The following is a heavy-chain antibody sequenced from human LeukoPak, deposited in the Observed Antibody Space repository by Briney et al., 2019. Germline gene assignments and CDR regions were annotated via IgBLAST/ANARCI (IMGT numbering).Heavy chain of an antibody. V-gene: IGHV3-23*01. Sequence: PGGSLRLSCAASGFXFGNYGMSWVRQAPGKGLEWVAGITGSGGSTFHADSVKGRFTISRDNSKKTLYLQMNSLRAEDTAVYFCAKDRAMITFGGVNSWGQGTLVTVSS. J-gene: IGHJ4*02. CDR1: GFXFGNYG. D-gene: IGHD3-16*01. CDR3: AKDRAMITFGGVNS. CDR2: ITGSGGST.